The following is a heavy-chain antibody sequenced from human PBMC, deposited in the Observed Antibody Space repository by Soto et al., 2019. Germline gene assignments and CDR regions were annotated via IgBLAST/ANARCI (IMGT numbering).Heavy chain of an antibody. J-gene: IGHJ6*03. CDR2: IKQDGSEK. Sequence: EVQLVESGGGLVQPGGSLRLSCAASGFTLSSFWMSWVRQAPGEGLEWVATIKQDGSEKYYVDSVKGRFTISKDNAENSLYLEMNNLRAEDTAVYYCAREWRYFDWLLDPDYHYMDVWGKGATVTVSS. CDR1: GFTLSSFW. D-gene: IGHD3-9*01. V-gene: IGHV3-7*01. CDR3: AREWRYFDWLLDPDYHYMDV.